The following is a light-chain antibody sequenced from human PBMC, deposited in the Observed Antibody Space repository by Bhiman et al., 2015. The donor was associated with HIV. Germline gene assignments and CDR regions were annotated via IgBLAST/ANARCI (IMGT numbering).Light chain of an antibody. CDR2: RNN. V-gene: IGLV1-47*01. CDR1: SSNIGSNY. J-gene: IGLJ3*02. CDR3: AAWDDSLSGQGV. Sequence: QSVLTQPPSMSGAPGQRVTISCSGSSSNIGSNYVYWYQQLPGTTPKLLIYRNNQRPSGVPDRFSGSKSGTSASLAISGLRSEDEADYYCAAWDDSLSGQGVFGGGTKLTVL.